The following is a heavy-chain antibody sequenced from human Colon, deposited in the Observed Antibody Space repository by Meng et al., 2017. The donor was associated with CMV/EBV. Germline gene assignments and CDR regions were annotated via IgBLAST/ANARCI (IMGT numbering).Heavy chain of an antibody. CDR1: GFTITTFA. V-gene: IGHV3-23*01. D-gene: IGHD2-2*01. CDR3: AKTPCSSTTCPYRGDYYYYFIMDV. J-gene: IGHJ6*02. Sequence: GGSLRLSCAAPGFTITTFALTWVRQAPGKGLEWVSGISESGYNTYYADSVKGRFTISRDHSKNTVCLEMNSLRAEDTAEYYCAKTPCSSTTCPYRGDYYYYFIMDVWGQGTAVTVSS. CDR2: ISESGYNT.